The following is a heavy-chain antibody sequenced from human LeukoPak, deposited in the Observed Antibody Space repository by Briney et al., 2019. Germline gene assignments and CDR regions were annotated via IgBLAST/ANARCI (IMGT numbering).Heavy chain of an antibody. J-gene: IGHJ5*02. D-gene: IGHD4-17*01. V-gene: IGHV3-33*01. CDR2: IWYDGSNK. CDR1: GFTFSSYG. Sequence: GGSLRLSCAASGFTFSSYGMHWVRQAPGKGLEWEAVIWYDGSNKYYADSVKGRFTISRDNSKNTLYLQMNSLRAEGTAVYYCARELYGDYSNWFDPWGQGTLVTVSS. CDR3: ARELYGDYSNWFDP.